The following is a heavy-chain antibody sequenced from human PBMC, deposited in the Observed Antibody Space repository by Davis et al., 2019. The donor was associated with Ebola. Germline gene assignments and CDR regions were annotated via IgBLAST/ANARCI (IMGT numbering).Heavy chain of an antibody. V-gene: IGHV3-21*01. J-gene: IGHJ4*02. CDR3: ARDSGADTAMVGGYFDY. Sequence: GASLSLSCAASGFTFSSYSMNRVRQAPGNGLEWVSSISSSSSYIYYADSVKGRFTISRDNAKNSLYLQMNSLRTEDTAVYYCARDSGADTAMVGGYFDYWGQGTLVTVSS. CDR1: GFTFSSYS. D-gene: IGHD5-18*01. CDR2: ISSSSSYI.